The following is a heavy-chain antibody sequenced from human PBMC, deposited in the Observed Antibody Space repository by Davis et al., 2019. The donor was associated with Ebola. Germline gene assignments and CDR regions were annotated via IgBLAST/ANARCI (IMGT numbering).Heavy chain of an antibody. J-gene: IGHJ4*02. CDR2: ISSSSSYI. Sequence: GESLKISCAASGFTFSSYSMNWVRQAPGKGLEWVSSISSSSSYIYYADSVKGRFTISRDNAKNSLYLQMNSLRAEDTAVYYCARDDYGDLYYFDYWGQGTLVTVSS. CDR1: GFTFSSYS. CDR3: ARDDYGDLYYFDY. V-gene: IGHV3-21*01. D-gene: IGHD4-17*01.